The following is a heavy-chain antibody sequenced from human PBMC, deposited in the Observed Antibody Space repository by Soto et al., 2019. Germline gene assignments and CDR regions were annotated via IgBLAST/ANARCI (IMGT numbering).Heavy chain of an antibody. CDR3: ARGYYYGMDV. CDR2: INHSGST. J-gene: IGHJ6*02. CDR1: GGSFSGYY. Sequence: SETLSLTCAVYGGSFSGYYWSWIRQPPGKGLEWIGEINHSGSTNYNPSLKSRVTISVDTSKNQFSLKLSSVTAADTAVYYCARGYYYGMDVWGQGTTVTVS. V-gene: IGHV4-34*01.